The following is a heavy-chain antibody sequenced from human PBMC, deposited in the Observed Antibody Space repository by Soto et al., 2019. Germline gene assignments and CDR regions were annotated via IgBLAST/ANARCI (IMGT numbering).Heavy chain of an antibody. J-gene: IGHJ4*02. D-gene: IGHD4-17*01. CDR2: VRYGGGT. V-gene: IGHV4-59*11. Sequence: PSETLSLTCTVSGDSISGHYWSWIRQPPGKRLEWIAYVRYGGGTDYNPSLKSRATISVDTSKNQFSLKLGSVTAADTAVYYCARGLRYYFDYWGQGTLVTVSS. CDR1: GDSISGHY. CDR3: ARGLRYYFDY.